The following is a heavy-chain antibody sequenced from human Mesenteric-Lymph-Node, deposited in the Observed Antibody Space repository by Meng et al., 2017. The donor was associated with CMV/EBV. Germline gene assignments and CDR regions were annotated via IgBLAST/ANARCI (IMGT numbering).Heavy chain of an antibody. Sequence: GGSLRLSCAASGFTFNTHWMAWVRQAPGKGLEWVAHVKKDGSEKDYVDSVKGRFTISRDNAENSLYLQMNSLRAEDTAVYFCASGGEYYAYAEFCPPWGQGTLVTVSS. CDR2: VKKDGSEK. V-gene: IGHV3-7*01. CDR3: ASGGEYYAYAEFCPP. J-gene: IGHJ5*02. CDR1: GFTFNTHW. D-gene: IGHD2-21*01.